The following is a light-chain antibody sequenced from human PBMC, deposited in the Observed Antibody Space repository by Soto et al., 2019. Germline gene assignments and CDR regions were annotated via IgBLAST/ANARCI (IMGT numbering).Light chain of an antibody. V-gene: IGKV1-16*01. CDR1: QDISNY. CDR3: QQYYSYPSWT. J-gene: IGKJ1*01. Sequence: DIQMTQSPSSLSASVGDRVTITCQASQDISNYLNWYQQKPGKAPKLLIYAASTLQSGVPSRFSGSGSGTDFTLTISCLQSEDFATYYCQQYYSYPSWTFGQGTKVDIK. CDR2: AAS.